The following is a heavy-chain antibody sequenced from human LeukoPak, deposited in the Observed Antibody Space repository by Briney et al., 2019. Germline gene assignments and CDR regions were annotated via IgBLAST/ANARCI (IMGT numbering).Heavy chain of an antibody. J-gene: IGHJ4*02. Sequence: GGALRLSCTASGFTFSNYAMCWVRQAPGKGLEWVSPISGSGGSAYYADSVKGRFTISRDNSKNTLYLQMNSLRAEDTAVYYCAKLLRGVVVPYYDYWGQGTLVTVSS. D-gene: IGHD3-10*01. CDR1: GFTFSNYA. V-gene: IGHV3-23*01. CDR2: ISGSGGSA. CDR3: AKLLRGVVVPYYDY.